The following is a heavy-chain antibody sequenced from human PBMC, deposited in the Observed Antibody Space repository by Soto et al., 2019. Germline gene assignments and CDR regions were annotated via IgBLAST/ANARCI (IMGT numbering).Heavy chain of an antibody. CDR2: ISYDGSNE. Sequence: PGGSLRLSCAGSGFTFSNYGLHWVRQAPGKGPEWVAAISYDGSNEYYADSVKGRFTISRDKSKNMLYLQMDSLRPEDPAVYYCAKDGAPRYCTRSSCHPAGAYWGQGTLVTVSS. J-gene: IGHJ4*02. D-gene: IGHD2-15*01. CDR1: GFTFSNYG. V-gene: IGHV3-30*18. CDR3: AKDGAPRYCTRSSCHPAGAY.